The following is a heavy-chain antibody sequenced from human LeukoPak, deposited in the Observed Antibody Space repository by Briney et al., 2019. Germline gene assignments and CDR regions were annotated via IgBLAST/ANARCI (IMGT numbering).Heavy chain of an antibody. J-gene: IGHJ6*03. CDR3: ARGGQMATIIHYYYYMDV. CDR2: MNPNSGNT. D-gene: IGHD5-24*01. Sequence: ASVKVSCKASGYTFTGYEINWVRQATGQGPEWMGWMNPNSGNTGYAQKFQGRVTITTNTSISTPYMHPSSLRSEDTAVYYRARGGQMATIIHYYYYMDVLGKGTTVTVSS. V-gene: IGHV1-8*01. CDR1: GYTFTGYE.